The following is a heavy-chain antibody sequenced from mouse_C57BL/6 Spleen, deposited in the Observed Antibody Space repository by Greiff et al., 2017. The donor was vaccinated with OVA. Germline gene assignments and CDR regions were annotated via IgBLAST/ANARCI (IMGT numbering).Heavy chain of an antibody. J-gene: IGHJ1*03. Sequence: QVQLQQSGAELMKPGASVKLSCKATGYTFTGYWIEWVKQRPGHGLEWIGEILPGSGSTNYNEKFKGKATFTADTSSNTAYMQLSSLTTEDSAIYYCARGTDDGYSYWYFDVWGTGTTVTVSS. CDR3: ARGTDDGYSYWYFDV. CDR2: ILPGSGST. D-gene: IGHD2-3*01. V-gene: IGHV1-9*01. CDR1: GYTFTGYW.